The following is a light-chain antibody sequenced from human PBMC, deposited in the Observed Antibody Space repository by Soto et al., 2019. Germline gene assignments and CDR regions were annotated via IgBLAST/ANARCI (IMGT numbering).Light chain of an antibody. CDR3: QQYGSYPQT. CDR2: GAS. V-gene: IGKV3-20*01. CDR1: QSVSSSY. Sequence: EIVLTQSPGTLSLSPGERATISCRASQSVSSSYLAWYQQKPGQAPRLLIYGASIRATGIPYRFSGSGCGTDFTLTIRRLQPEDFAMYYCQQYGSYPQTFGQGTKVEIK. J-gene: IGKJ1*01.